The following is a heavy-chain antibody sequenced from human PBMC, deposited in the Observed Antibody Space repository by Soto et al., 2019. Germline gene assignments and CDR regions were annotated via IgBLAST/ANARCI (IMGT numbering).Heavy chain of an antibody. J-gene: IGHJ6*02. CDR1: GGSFSGYY. D-gene: IGHD2-15*01. CDR2: MLYSGLT. Sequence: KASETLSLTCAVYGGSFSGYYWAWIRQPPGKGLEWIGSMLYSGLTYYNPSLKSRVTLSVDTSKNQFSVRLNSVTASDTAVYYCAPLSVSLSGPYGIHVWGQGTTVTVSS. CDR3: APLSVSLSGPYGIHV. V-gene: IGHV4-34*12.